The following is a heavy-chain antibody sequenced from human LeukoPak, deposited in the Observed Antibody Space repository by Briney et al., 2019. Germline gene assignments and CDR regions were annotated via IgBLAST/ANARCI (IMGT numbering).Heavy chain of an antibody. CDR2: ISGSAYST. Sequence: GGSLRLSCAASGFTFSNYAMSWVRQAPGKGLEWVSSISGSAYSTYYTDSVKGRFTISRDNSKNTLYLQMNSLRAEDTAVNYCAKGEGYCSGGNCYYYYYMDVWGKGTTVTVSS. CDR3: AKGEGYCSGGNCYYYYYMDV. J-gene: IGHJ6*03. CDR1: GFTFSNYA. V-gene: IGHV3-23*01. D-gene: IGHD2-15*01.